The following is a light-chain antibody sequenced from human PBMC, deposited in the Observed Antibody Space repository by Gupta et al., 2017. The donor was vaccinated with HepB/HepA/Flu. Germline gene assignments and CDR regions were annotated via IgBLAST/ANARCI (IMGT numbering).Light chain of an antibody. Sequence: DIQMTQSPSSLSASVGDRITITCQASQDISTYLNWYQQKPGKAPRLLIYDASDLETGVPSRFSGSGSGTDFTFTIRSLQPEDVATYYCQQDDNLPTFGGGTKVEIK. CDR3: QQDDNLPT. V-gene: IGKV1-33*01. CDR1: QDISTY. CDR2: DAS. J-gene: IGKJ4*01.